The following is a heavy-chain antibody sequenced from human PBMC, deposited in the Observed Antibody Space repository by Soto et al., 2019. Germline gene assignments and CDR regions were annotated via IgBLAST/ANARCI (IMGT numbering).Heavy chain of an antibody. CDR1: GESFSGHI. J-gene: IGHJ4*02. CDR2: INHSGSA. Sequence: PSETLSLTCDVYGESFSGHIWTWIRQTPGKGLQWIGQINHSGSASYNPSLKSRVTISVHTSNSQFSLELSSVTAADTAVYYCARGLITGSHYSGGWYYFDSWGQGTQVTVSS. D-gene: IGHD6-19*01. V-gene: IGHV4-34*01. CDR3: ARGLITGSHYSGGWYYFDS.